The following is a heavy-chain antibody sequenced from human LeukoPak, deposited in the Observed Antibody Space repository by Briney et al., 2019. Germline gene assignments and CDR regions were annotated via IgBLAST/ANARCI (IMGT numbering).Heavy chain of an antibody. Sequence: GGSLRLSCAASGISFNNYWMHWVRQTPGKGLVWVSRVNSDGSSTVYADSVKGRFTISRDNARTTVYLQMSSLRLDDTATYYCATGLGHYYDYWGQGSLVTVSS. J-gene: IGHJ4*02. CDR2: VNSDGSST. V-gene: IGHV3-74*01. D-gene: IGHD3-22*01. CDR1: GISFNNYW. CDR3: ATGLGHYYDY.